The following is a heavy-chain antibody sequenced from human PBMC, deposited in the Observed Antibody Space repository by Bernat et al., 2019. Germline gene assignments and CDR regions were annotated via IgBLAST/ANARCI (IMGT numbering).Heavy chain of an antibody. V-gene: IGHV3-48*03. J-gene: IGHJ6*03. Sequence: EVQLVESGGGLVQPGGSLRLSCAASGFTFSHYEMNWVRQAPGKGLDWVSYISSSSSYTNYADSVKGRFTISRDNAKNSLYLQMNSLRAEDTAVYYCARGTSTSAPYMDVWGKGTTVTVSS. CDR2: ISSSSSYT. CDR1: GFTFSHYE. CDR3: ARGTSTSAPYMDV.